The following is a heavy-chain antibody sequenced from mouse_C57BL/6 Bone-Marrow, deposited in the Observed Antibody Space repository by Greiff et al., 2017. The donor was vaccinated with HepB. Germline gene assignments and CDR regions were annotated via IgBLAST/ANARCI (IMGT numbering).Heavy chain of an antibody. Sequence: DVQLVESGGGLVKPGGSLKLSCAASGFTFSSYAMSWVRQTPEKRLEWVATISDGGSYTYYPDNVKGRFTISRDNAKNNLYLQMSHLKSEDTAMYYCARDRNYDWGQGTLVTVSA. CDR1: GFTFSSYA. CDR2: ISDGGSYT. J-gene: IGHJ3*01. CDR3: ARDRNYD. D-gene: IGHD1-1*01. V-gene: IGHV5-4*01.